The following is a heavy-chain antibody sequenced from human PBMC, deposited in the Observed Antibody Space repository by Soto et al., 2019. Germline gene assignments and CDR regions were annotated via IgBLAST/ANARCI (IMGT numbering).Heavy chain of an antibody. CDR1: GFTFSSYW. V-gene: IGHV3-7*01. Sequence: VGSLRLSCAASGFTFSSYWMSWVRQAPGKGLEWVANIKQDGSEKYYVDSVKGRFTISRDNAKNSLYLQMNSLRAEDTAVYYCARNEGHYDSSGPYFDYWGQGTLVTVSS. J-gene: IGHJ4*02. CDR2: IKQDGSEK. D-gene: IGHD3-22*01. CDR3: ARNEGHYDSSGPYFDY.